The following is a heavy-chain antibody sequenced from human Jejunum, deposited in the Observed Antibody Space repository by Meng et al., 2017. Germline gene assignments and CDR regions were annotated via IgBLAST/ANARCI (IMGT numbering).Heavy chain of an antibody. CDR2: VWPSGAT. V-gene: IGHV4-4*02. CDR3: ARAIRERYFDS. D-gene: IGHD1-14*01. Sequence: VQREGAGPGLVKPSGPLHLTFTVPGVSTTAPFYWTWPRQAPGKGLEWIGEVWPSGATYSNHSLSSRITISIDTSNNQFSLEVAFLTAADTAVYYCARAIRERYFDSWGQGTLVTVSS. J-gene: IGHJ4*02. CDR1: GVSTTAPFY.